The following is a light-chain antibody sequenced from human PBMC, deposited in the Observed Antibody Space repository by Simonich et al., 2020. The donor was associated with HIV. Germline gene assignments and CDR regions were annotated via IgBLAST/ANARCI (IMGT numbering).Light chain of an antibody. J-gene: IGLJ2*01. CDR1: SSEGGGYKY. V-gene: IGLV2-14*01. CDR2: DDS. Sequence: QSALTLPASVFGSPGQSITIPCTETSSEGGGYKYVSWYQQHPGKAPKLMIYDDSMRPSGFSNRFSGSKSGNTASLTISGLQAEDEADYYCSSYTSSSTLVFGGGTKLTVL. CDR3: SSYTSSSTLV.